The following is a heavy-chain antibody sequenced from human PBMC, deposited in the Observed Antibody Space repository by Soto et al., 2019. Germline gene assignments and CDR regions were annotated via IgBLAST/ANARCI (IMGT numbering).Heavy chain of an antibody. CDR1: GYTFTSCA. CDR2: INAGNGNT. V-gene: IGHV1-3*01. CDR3: AREIMIKFGGVIVSRNYYYGMDV. J-gene: IGHJ6*02. Sequence: ASVKVSCKASGYTFTSCAMHWVRQAPGQSLEWMGCINAGNGNTKYSQNFQGRVTITRDTSESTAYMELSSLRSEDTAVYYCAREIMIKFGGVIVSRNYYYGMDVWGQGTTVTVYS. D-gene: IGHD3-16*02.